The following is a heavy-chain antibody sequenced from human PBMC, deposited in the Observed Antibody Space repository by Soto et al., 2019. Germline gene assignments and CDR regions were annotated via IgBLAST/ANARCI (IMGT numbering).Heavy chain of an antibody. CDR1: GGSISGDSHY. Sequence: QLQLQESGPGLVKPSETLALICSVSGGSISGDSHYWGWIRQTPGRGLEWIGSIYYSGSTYHNPSLKSRVTLAVDSYKNRISSKLRSVTAADSCICYCARDGVPPGDANDRWFDYWGQGSLVRVSS. V-gene: IGHV4-39*02. J-gene: IGHJ5*01. CDR3: ARDGVPPGDANDRWFDY. CDR2: IYYSGST. D-gene: IGHD7-27*01.